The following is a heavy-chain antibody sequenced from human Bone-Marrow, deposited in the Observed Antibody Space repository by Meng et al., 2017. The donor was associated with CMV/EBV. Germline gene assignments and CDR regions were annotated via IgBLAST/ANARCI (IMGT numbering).Heavy chain of an antibody. CDR2: ISSSSSYT. J-gene: IGHJ4*02. V-gene: IGHV3-11*06. CDR1: GFTFSDYY. Sequence: QVQLVESGGCLAQPGGSLRLSCAASGFTFSDYYMSWIRQAPGKGLEWVSYISSSSSYTNYADSVKGRFTISRDNAKNSLYLQMNSLRAEDTAVYYCARDRAARPLDYWGQGTLVTVSS. CDR3: ARDRAARPLDY. D-gene: IGHD6-6*01.